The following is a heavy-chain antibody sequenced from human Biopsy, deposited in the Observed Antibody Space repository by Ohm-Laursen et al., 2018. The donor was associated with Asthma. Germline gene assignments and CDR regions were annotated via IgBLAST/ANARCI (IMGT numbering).Heavy chain of an antibody. D-gene: IGHD3-10*01. V-gene: IGHV1-18*01. J-gene: IGHJ6*02. CDR3: ARAVDYSHYYGIDV. CDR2: VSVYNGNT. CDR1: GYTFNSAG. Sequence: SVKVSCKTSGYTFNSAGITRVRQAPGQGLEWMGWVSVYNGNTKVAQKLQDRVTMITDTSTSTAYMELRSLRSDDTAVYFCARAVDYSHYYGIDVWGQGTTVTVS.